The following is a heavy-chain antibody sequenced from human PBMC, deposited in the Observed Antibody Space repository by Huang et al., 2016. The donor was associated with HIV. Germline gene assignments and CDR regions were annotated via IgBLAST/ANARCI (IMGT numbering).Heavy chain of an antibody. Sequence: EMQLLESGGGLVQSGGSLRLSCASSAFSFRSYAMTWVRQAPGKGLEWVAATSGSGGNTYYADTVKGRFTISRDNSKNTLYLQMNSLRAEDTAVYYCAKVASGYDFSARGSDWFDPWGQGTLVSVSS. CDR3: AKVASGYDFSARGSDWFDP. CDR1: AFSFRSYA. V-gene: IGHV3-23*01. J-gene: IGHJ5*02. CDR2: TSGSGGNT. D-gene: IGHD5-12*01.